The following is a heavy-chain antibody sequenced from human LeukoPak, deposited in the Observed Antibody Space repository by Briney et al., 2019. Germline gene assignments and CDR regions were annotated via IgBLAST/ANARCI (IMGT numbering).Heavy chain of an antibody. J-gene: IGHJ4*02. CDR2: ISGSGGST. Sequence: GGSLRLSCAASGFTFSSYAMSWVRQAPGKGLEWVSAISGSGGSTYYADSVKGRFTISRDNSKNTLYLQMNSLRAEDTAVYYCAKEQPDYYGDNESFDYWGQGTLVTVSS. V-gene: IGHV3-23*01. CDR3: AKEQPDYYGDNESFDY. D-gene: IGHD4-17*01. CDR1: GFTFSSYA.